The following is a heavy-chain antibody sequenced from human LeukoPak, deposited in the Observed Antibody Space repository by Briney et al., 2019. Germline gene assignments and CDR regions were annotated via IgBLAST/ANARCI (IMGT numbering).Heavy chain of an antibody. D-gene: IGHD3-10*01. CDR1: GFTVSSNY. Sequence: TGGSLRLSCAASGFTVSSNYMNWVRQPPGKGLEWIGEINHSGSTEYNPSLKSRVTISVDTSKNQFSLKLSSVTAADTAVYYCANKNYYGSGSYYNRWGQGTLVTVSS. CDR3: ANKNYYGSGSYYNR. CDR2: INHSGST. J-gene: IGHJ4*02. V-gene: IGHV4-34*08.